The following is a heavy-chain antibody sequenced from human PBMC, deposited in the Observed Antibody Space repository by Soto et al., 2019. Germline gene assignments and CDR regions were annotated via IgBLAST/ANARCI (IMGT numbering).Heavy chain of an antibody. CDR1: DFIFSNYG. D-gene: IGHD2-15*01. CDR2: IWYDGRNK. CDR3: ARGVVVVAAIVSDWFDP. Sequence: HPGGSLRLSCAASDFIFSNYGMHWVRQAPGKGLEWVAVIWYDGRNKYYADSVKGRFTISRDNSKNTLYLQMNSLRAEDTGVYYCARGVVVVAAIVSDWFDPWGQGTLVTVSS. J-gene: IGHJ5*02. V-gene: IGHV3-33*01.